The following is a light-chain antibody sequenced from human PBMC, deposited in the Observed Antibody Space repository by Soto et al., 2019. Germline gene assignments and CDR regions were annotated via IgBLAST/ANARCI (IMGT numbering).Light chain of an antibody. CDR3: AAWDDSLSGDV. CDR1: SSNIGSNY. J-gene: IGLJ1*01. CDR2: RNN. Sequence: QSVLTQPPSASGTPGQRATISCSGSSSNIGSNYVYWYQQLPGTAPKLLIYRNNQRPSGVPDRFSDSKSGTSASLAISGLRSEDEADYYCAAWDDSLSGDVFGTGTKVTVL. V-gene: IGLV1-47*01.